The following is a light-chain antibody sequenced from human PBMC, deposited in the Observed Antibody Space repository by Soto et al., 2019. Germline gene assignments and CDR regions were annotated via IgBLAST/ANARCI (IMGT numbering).Light chain of an antibody. J-gene: IGKJ1*01. Sequence: TVLTQSPATLSLSPGERATLSSRASQSVGTSLVWYKQKPGQAPRLPIYDASNRATGIPARLRGGGSGTDFTLTISNLEPEEGAVYDGQQRSDWPWTFGQGTKVDIK. CDR1: QSVGTS. V-gene: IGKV3-11*01. CDR2: DAS. CDR3: QQRSDWPWT.